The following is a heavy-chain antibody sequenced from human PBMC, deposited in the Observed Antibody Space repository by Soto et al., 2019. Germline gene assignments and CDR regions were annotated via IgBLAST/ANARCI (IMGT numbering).Heavy chain of an antibody. Sequence: PGGSLRLSCAASGFTFSSYSMNWVRQAPGKGLEWVSYISSSSSTIYYADSVKGRFTISRDNAKNSLYLQMNSLRDEDTAVYYCARVPGYSSSWYVDPKYVWGQGTTVTVSS. CDR3: ARVPGYSSSWYVDPKYV. D-gene: IGHD6-13*01. V-gene: IGHV3-48*02. CDR1: GFTFSSYS. CDR2: ISSSSSTI. J-gene: IGHJ6*02.